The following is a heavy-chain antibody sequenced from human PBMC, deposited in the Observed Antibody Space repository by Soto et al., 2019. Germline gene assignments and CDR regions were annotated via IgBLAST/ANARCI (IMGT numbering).Heavy chain of an antibody. CDR3: ARDLDSSGWEYYYYGMDV. Sequence: SQTLSLTCAISGDSVSSNSAAWNWIRQSPSRDLEWLGRTYYRSKWYNDYAVSVKSRITINPDTSKNHFSLQLNSVTPEDTAVYYCARDLDSSGWEYYYYGMDVWGQGTTVTVSS. CDR2: TYYRSKWYN. CDR1: GDSVSSNSAA. J-gene: IGHJ6*02. V-gene: IGHV6-1*01. D-gene: IGHD6-19*01.